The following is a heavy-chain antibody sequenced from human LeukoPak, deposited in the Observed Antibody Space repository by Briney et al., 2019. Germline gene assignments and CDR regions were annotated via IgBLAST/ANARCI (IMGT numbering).Heavy chain of an antibody. V-gene: IGHV4-34*01. Sequence: SETLSLTCAVYGGSFSGYYWSWIRQPPGKGLEWIGEINHSGRTNYNPSLKSRVTISVDTSKDQFSLKLSSVTAADTAVYYCARGGYCSSTSCLRGGPYYYYYYMDVWGKGTTVTVSS. CDR3: ARGGYCSSTSCLRGGPYYYYYYMDV. CDR2: INHSGRT. CDR1: GGSFSGYY. J-gene: IGHJ6*03. D-gene: IGHD2-2*01.